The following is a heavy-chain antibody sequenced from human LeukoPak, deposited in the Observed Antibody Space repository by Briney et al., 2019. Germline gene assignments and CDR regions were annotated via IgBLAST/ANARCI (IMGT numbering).Heavy chain of an antibody. CDR2: IYDRGPA. CDR3: ARSRQASGLFSS. D-gene: IGHD3-10*01. Sequence: PSQTLSLTCTVSGYAIISGGFSWNWILQPPGKGLEWIGCIYDRGPAHYNPSLKSRFTISVDRPKNQFFLNVTSLTAADTAVYYCARSRQASGLFSSWGQGTLVVVSS. V-gene: IGHV4-30-2*01. J-gene: IGHJ5*02. CDR1: GYAIISGGFS.